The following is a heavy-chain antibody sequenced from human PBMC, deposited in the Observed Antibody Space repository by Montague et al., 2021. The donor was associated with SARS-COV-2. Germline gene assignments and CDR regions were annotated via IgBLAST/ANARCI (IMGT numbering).Heavy chain of an antibody. Sequence: SETLSLTCTVSGGSISSSSYYWGWIRQPPGKGLEWIGSIYYSGSTYYNPSLKSRVTISVDTSKNQFSLKLSSVTAADTAVCYCARLSKTGYPPLYYYYGMDVWGQGTTVTVSS. J-gene: IGHJ6*02. CDR2: IYYSGST. V-gene: IGHV4-39*01. CDR3: ARLSKTGYPPLYYYYGMDV. CDR1: GGSISSSSYY. D-gene: IGHD3-9*01.